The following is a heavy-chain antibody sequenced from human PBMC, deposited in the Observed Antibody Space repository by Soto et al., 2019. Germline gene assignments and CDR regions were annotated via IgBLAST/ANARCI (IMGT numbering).Heavy chain of an antibody. J-gene: IGHJ6*02. CDR1: GFTFSSCS. D-gene: IGHD3-10*01. CDR3: ARDRSGSYPPGDGMDV. CDR2: ISSSSSHT. V-gene: IGHV3-21*01. Sequence: EVQVVESGGGLVMPGGSLRLSCAASGFTFSSCSMNWVRQAPGKGLEWVSAISSSSSHTYYAASVKGRFTISRDNAKNSLYLQVNSLRAEDTAVYYCARDRSGSYPPGDGMDVWGQGTTVTVSS.